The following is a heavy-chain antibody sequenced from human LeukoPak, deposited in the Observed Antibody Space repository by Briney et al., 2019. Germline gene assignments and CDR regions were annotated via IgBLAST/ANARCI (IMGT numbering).Heavy chain of an antibody. Sequence: ASVKLSCKASGYTFTSYDFNWVRQATGQGLEWMGWMNPNSGNTGYAQKFQDRVTMTRNTSISTAYMELSSLRSEDTAVYYCARGRAAAGTGYWGQGNLVTVSS. J-gene: IGHJ1*01. CDR1: GYTFTSYD. CDR2: MNPNSGNT. V-gene: IGHV1-8*01. D-gene: IGHD6-13*01. CDR3: ARGRAAAGTGY.